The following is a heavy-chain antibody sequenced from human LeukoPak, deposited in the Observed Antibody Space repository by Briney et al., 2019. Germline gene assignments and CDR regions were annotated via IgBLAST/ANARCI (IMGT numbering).Heavy chain of an antibody. CDR2: IYYSGST. CDR3: ARTRSPTMVLFDY. CDR1: GVSISSYY. D-gene: IGHD3-10*01. Sequence: SETLSLTCTVSGVSISSYYWSWLRQSPGKGLEWIGRIYYSGSTNYNSSLKSRVTISIDTSKNQFSLKLSSVTAADTAVYYCARTRSPTMVLFDYWGQGTLVTVSS. V-gene: IGHV4-59*01. J-gene: IGHJ4*02.